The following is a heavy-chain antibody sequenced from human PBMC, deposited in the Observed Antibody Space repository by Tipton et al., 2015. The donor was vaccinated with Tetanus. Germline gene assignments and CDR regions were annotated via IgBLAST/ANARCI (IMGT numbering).Heavy chain of an antibody. D-gene: IGHD6-19*01. Sequence: SLRLSCAASGFTVSSNYMSWVRQAPGKGLEWVSVIYSGGSTCYADSVKGRFTISRDHAKNSLYLQMNSLRDEDTAMYYCAKVPFEGIAVPGPYDCWGQGTLVTVSS. CDR3: AKVPFEGIAVPGPYDC. V-gene: IGHV3-53*01. J-gene: IGHJ4*02. CDR1: GFTVSSNY. CDR2: IYSGGST.